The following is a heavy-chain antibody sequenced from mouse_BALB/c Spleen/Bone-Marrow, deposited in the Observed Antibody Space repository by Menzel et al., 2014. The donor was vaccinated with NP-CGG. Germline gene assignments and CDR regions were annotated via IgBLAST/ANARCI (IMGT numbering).Heavy chain of an antibody. J-gene: IGHJ2*01. V-gene: IGHV1S130*01. CDR1: GYTFTSSW. Sequence: VQLQQSGSVLVRPGASVKLSCKASGYTFTSSWMHWAKQRPGQGLEWIGEIHPNTDNTNYDEKFKGKATLTVDTSSSTAYVDLSSLTSEDSAVYYCARHHRYAYYFDYWGQGTPLTVSS. CDR2: IHPNTDNT. CDR3: ARHHRYAYYFDY. D-gene: IGHD2-14*01.